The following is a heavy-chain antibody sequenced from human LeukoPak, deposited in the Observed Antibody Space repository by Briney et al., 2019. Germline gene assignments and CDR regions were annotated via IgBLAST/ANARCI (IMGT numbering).Heavy chain of an antibody. Sequence: GGSLRLSCAASGFTFSSYEMNWVRQAPGKGLEWVSYISSSGSTIYYADSVKGRFTISRDNAKNSLYLQMNSLRAEDTAVYYCARAIMVYAKSDYWGQGTLVTVSS. D-gene: IGHD2-8*01. V-gene: IGHV3-48*03. J-gene: IGHJ4*02. CDR1: GFTFSSYE. CDR3: ARAIMVYAKSDY. CDR2: ISSSGSTI.